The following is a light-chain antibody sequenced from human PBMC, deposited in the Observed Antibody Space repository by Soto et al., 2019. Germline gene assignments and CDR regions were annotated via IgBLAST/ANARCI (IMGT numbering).Light chain of an antibody. CDR1: TSNIGTNT. CDR2: CND. J-gene: IGLJ2*01. Sequence: QSVLTQSPSASGTPGQRVSISCSGSTSNIGTNTVSWYQHVPGTAPKLLIYCNDQRPSAVPGRFSGSKSGTSASLAISGLLSEDEADYYCATWDDSLNVVFGGGTKVTVL. V-gene: IGLV1-44*01. CDR3: ATWDDSLNVV.